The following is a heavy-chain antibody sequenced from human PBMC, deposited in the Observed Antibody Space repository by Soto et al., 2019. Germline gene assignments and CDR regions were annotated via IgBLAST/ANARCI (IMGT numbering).Heavy chain of an antibody. V-gene: IGHV3-30-3*01. Sequence: QVQLVESGGGVVQPGRSLRLSCAASGFTFSDYALHWVRQAPGKGLEWVAVISYDGSNKYYADSGRGRFTVSRDNSKNTLCLQMNRLRAEDTAVYYCASERSHSSSPYFEYWGQGTLVTVSS. D-gene: IGHD6-6*01. CDR3: ASERSHSSSPYFEY. J-gene: IGHJ4*02. CDR1: GFTFSDYA. CDR2: ISYDGSNK.